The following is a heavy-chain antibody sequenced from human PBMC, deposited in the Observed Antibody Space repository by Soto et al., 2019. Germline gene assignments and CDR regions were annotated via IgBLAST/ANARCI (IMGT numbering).Heavy chain of an antibody. J-gene: IGHJ4*02. CDR2: INGDGSRT. CDR3: ARGTI. CDR1: ESPLGSYG. D-gene: IGHD3-3*01. V-gene: IGHV3-74*01. Sequence: EVQVVESGGGLVQPGGPLSLSCLVSESPLGSYGMHGVRQAPGKGLVCVSWINGDGSRTENADSVKGRFTISRDNAKNMLYLQMNSLRDEDTAVYYCARGTIRGQGTLVTVSS.